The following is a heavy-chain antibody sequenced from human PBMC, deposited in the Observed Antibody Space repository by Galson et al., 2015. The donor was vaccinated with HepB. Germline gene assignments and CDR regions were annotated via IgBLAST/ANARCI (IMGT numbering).Heavy chain of an antibody. Sequence: SLRLSCAASGFTFSSYAMHWVRQAPGKGLEWVAVISYDGSNKYYADSVKGRFTISRDNSKNTLYLQMNSLRAEDTAVYYCAREGAGDTAMAPGAFDIWGQGTMVTVSS. D-gene: IGHD5-18*01. CDR3: AREGAGDTAMAPGAFDI. J-gene: IGHJ3*02. CDR1: GFTFSSYA. V-gene: IGHV3-30-3*01. CDR2: ISYDGSNK.